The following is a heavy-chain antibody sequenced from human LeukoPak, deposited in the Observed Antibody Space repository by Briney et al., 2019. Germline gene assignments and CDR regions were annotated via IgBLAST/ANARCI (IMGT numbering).Heavy chain of an antibody. CDR3: ASHCLGGSCYYYAA. V-gene: IGHV1-8*01. J-gene: IGHJ5*02. D-gene: IGHD3-22*01. CDR1: GYTFTSYD. CDR2: MDPKSGDT. Sequence: ASVKVSCKASGYTFTSYDINWVRQASGQGLEWMGWMDPKSGDTGYAQNFEGRVTMTRQTSIRTAYMELTNLRSEDTAVYYCASHCLGGSCYYYAAWGQGTLVTVPS.